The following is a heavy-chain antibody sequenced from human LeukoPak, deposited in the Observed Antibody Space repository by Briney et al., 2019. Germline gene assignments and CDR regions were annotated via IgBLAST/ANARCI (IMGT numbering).Heavy chain of an antibody. CDR1: GYTFTSYD. D-gene: IGHD3-16*01. V-gene: IGHV1-8*01. CDR2: MNPNSGNT. CDR3: AGPRHYVWGYRSPPDPDY. J-gene: IGHJ4*02. Sequence: GASVKVSCKASGYTFTSYDINWVRQATGQGLEWMGWMNPNSGNTGYAQKFQGRVTMTRNTSISTAYMELSSLRSEDTAVYYCAGPRHYVWGYRSPPDPDYWGQGTLVTVSS.